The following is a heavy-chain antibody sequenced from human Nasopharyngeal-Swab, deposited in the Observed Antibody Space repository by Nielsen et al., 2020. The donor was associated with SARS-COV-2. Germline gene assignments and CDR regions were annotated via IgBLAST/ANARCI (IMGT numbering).Heavy chain of an antibody. V-gene: IGHV1-46*01. J-gene: IGHJ4*02. D-gene: IGHD6-13*01. Sequence: ASVKVSCKASGYTFTSYYMHWVRQAPGQGLEWMGIISPSGGSTSYTQKFQGRVTMTRDTSTSTVYMELSSLRSEDTAVYYCARGEYAGYSSSWTTFDYWGQGTLVTVSS. CDR3: ARGEYAGYSSSWTTFDY. CDR2: ISPSGGST. CDR1: GYTFTSYY.